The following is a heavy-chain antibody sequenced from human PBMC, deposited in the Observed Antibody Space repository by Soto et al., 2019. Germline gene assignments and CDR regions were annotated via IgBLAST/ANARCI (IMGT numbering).Heavy chain of an antibody. CDR3: ARVRITGTTNYYYYYGMDV. V-gene: IGHV4-39*01. Sequence: PSETLSLTCTDSGGSISSSSYYWGWIRQPPGKGLEWIGSIYYSGSTYYNPSLKSRVTISVDTSKNQFSLKLSSVTAADTAVYYCARVRITGTTNYYYYYGMDVWGQGTTVTVSS. CDR1: GGSISSSSYY. CDR2: IYYSGST. J-gene: IGHJ6*02. D-gene: IGHD1-20*01.